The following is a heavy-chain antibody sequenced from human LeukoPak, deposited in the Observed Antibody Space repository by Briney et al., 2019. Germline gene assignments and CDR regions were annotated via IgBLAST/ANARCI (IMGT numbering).Heavy chain of an antibody. Sequence: GASVKVSCKASGYTFTGYYMHGVRQAPGQGLEWMGWINPNSGGTNYAQKLQGRVTTTRDTSISTAYMELRRLGSDDTAVYYCARRLDCSSTSCPSWGQGTLVTVSS. CDR3: ARRLDCSSTSCPS. J-gene: IGHJ5*02. V-gene: IGHV1-2*02. CDR1: GYTFTGYY. D-gene: IGHD2-2*01. CDR2: INPNSGGT.